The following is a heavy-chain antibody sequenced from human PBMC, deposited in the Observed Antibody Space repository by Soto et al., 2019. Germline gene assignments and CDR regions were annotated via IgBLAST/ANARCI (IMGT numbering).Heavy chain of an antibody. CDR3: ATSYGSGSTHFDN. V-gene: IGHV1-69*02. J-gene: IGHJ4*02. Sequence: QVQLVQSGAEVKKPGSSVKVSCTASAGTFNSYTINWVRQTPGQGLEWVGRVNPIVGMSNSALKFQGRVTITADKSTNRADMHLTSLKSEDTAVYYCATSYGSGSTHFDNWGQGTLVTVSS. CDR1: AGTFNSYT. CDR2: VNPIVGMS. D-gene: IGHD3-10*01.